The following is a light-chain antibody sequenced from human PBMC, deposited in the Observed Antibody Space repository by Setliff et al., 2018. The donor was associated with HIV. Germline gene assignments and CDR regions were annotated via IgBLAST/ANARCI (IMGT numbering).Light chain of an antibody. CDR1: SNDVGRYDL. Sequence: QSVLTQPRSVSGSPGQSVTISCTGTSNDVGRYDLVSWYQQHPARAPKLIIYQATRRPSGVSNRFSGSKSGNVASLTISGLQAEDEADYYCCSNTGSNTFVFGTGTKVTV. CDR2: QAT. CDR3: CSNTGSNTFV. J-gene: IGLJ1*01. V-gene: IGLV2-23*01.